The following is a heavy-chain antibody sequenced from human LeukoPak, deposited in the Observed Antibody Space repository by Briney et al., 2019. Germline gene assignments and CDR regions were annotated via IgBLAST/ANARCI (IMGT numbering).Heavy chain of an antibody. CDR1: GGSISSYY. CDR2: ISSSGSTI. CDR3: ARFKYSNYGDYFDY. J-gene: IGHJ4*02. V-gene: IGHV3-11*04. Sequence: LSLTCTVSGGSISSYYWSWIRQPPGKGLGWVSYISSSGSTIYYADSVKGRFTISRDNAKNSLYLQMNSLRAEDTAVYYCARFKYSNYGDYFDYWGQGTLVTVSS. D-gene: IGHD4-11*01.